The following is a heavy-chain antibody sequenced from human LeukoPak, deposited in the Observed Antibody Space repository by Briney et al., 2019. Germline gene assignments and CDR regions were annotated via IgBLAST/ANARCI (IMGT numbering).Heavy chain of an antibody. V-gene: IGHV3-30-3*01. CDR3: AREASIVVRCSDY. D-gene: IGHD6-6*01. J-gene: IGHJ4*02. Sequence: GGSPRLSCAASGFTFSSYAMHWVRQAPGKGLEWVAVISDDGSNKYYPDSVKGRFTISRDNSKNTMYLQLNSLRVEDTAVYYCAREASIVVRCSDYWGQGTLVTVSS. CDR2: ISDDGSNK. CDR1: GFTFSSYA.